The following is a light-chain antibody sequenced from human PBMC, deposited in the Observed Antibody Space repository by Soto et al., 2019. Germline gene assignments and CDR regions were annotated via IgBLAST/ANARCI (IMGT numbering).Light chain of an antibody. Sequence: DIQMTRSPSSLSASVGDRVTITCRASPGIRSYLGWFQQKPGKAPKRLIYTAASLQTGVPSRFSGRGSGTEFSLTISSLRPEDFGTYYCLQHNTYPYTFGLGTKLEIK. CDR1: PGIRSY. CDR3: LQHNTYPYT. CDR2: TAA. V-gene: IGKV1-17*01. J-gene: IGKJ2*01.